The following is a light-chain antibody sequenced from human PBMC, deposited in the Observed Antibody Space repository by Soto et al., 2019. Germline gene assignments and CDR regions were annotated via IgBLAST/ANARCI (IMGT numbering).Light chain of an antibody. J-gene: IGKJ4*01. Sequence: EIVLTQSPGTLSLSPGERATLSCRASQSIGTYLAWYQQKPGQAPSLLIYGASSRATGIPDRFSGSGSGTDSTLTISRLEPEDFAVYYCQQYVTTPLTFGGGTKVDIK. V-gene: IGKV3-20*01. CDR2: GAS. CDR3: QQYVTTPLT. CDR1: QSIGTY.